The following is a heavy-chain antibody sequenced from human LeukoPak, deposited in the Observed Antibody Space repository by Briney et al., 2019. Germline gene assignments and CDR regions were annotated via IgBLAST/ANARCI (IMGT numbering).Heavy chain of an antibody. CDR3: AKAGPLDY. Sequence: GRPLRLSCAASGFTFSSYGMHWVRQAPGKGLEWVAVISYDGSNKYYADSVKGRFTISRDNSKNTLYLQMNSLRAEDTAVYYCAKAGPLDYWGQGTLVTVSS. V-gene: IGHV3-30*18. J-gene: IGHJ4*02. CDR1: GFTFSSYG. CDR2: ISYDGSNK.